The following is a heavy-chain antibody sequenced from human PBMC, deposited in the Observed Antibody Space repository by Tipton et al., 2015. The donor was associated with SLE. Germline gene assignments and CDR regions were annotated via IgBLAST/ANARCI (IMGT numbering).Heavy chain of an antibody. D-gene: IGHD6-13*01. V-gene: IGHV1-18*01. J-gene: IGHJ4*02. CDR2: ISAYNGDT. Sequence: QSGAEVKKPGASVKVSCKASGYAFTSYGISWVRQAPGQGLEWMGWISAYNGDTNYAQNFQGRLTMTADTSSSTAYMDLRSLRSDDTAVYYCARDGIAAAVDYWGQGTLVTVSS. CDR3: ARDGIAAAVDY. CDR1: GYAFTSYG.